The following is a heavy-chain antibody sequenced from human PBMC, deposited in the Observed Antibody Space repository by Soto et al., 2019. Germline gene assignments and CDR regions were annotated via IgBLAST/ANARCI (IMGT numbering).Heavy chain of an antibody. V-gene: IGHV3-48*02. D-gene: IGHD1-1*01. CDR2: ISSSSSTI. CDR1: GFTFTSHS. Sequence: EVQLVESGGGLVQPGGSLRLSCAASGFTFTSHSMNWVRQAPGKGLEWVSYISSSSSTIYYANSVKGRFTISRDNAKNSLYLQMNSLRDEDTAVYYCASDAKGSSGDHFDYWGQGTLVTVSS. CDR3: ASDAKGSSGDHFDY. J-gene: IGHJ4*02.